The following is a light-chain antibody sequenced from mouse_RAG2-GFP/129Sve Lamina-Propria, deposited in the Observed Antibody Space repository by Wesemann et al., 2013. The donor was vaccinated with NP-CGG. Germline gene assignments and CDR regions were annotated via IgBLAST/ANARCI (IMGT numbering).Light chain of an antibody. CDR1: QSIGTS. CDR2: YAS. Sequence: DILLTQSPAILSVSPGERVSFSCRASQSIGTSIHWYQQRTNGSPRLLIKYASQSISGIPSRFSGSGSGTDFTLSINSVETEDFGMYFCQQSNSWVTFGAGTKLELK. V-gene: IGKV5-48*01. CDR3: QQSNSWVT. J-gene: IGKJ5*01.